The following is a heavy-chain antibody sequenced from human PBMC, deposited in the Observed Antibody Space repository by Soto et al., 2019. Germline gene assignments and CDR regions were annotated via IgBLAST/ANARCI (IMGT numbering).Heavy chain of an antibody. Sequence: PGGPLRLSCAASGFTFSSYSMNWVRQAPGKGLEWVSYISTSSSTIYYADSVKGRFTISRDNAKNSLYLQMNSLRAEDTAVYYCARVGPYDSQSYMFRYDRFDPWGQGTQVTVSS. J-gene: IGHJ5*02. CDR1: GFTFSSYS. CDR2: ISTSSSTI. V-gene: IGHV3-48*01. D-gene: IGHD3-10*01. CDR3: ARVGPYDSQSYMFRYDRFDP.